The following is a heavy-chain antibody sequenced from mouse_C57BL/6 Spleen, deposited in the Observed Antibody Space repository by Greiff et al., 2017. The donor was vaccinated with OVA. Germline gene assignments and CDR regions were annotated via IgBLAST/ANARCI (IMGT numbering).Heavy chain of an antibody. CDR2: ISSGSSTI. CDR3: ARLGSFHWYFDV. Sequence: EVQLVESGGGLVKPGGSLKLSCAASGFTFSDYGMHWVRQAPEKGLEWVAYISSGSSTIYYADTVKGRFTISRDNAKNTLFLQMTSLRSEDTAMYYCARLGSFHWYFDVWGTGTTVTVSS. J-gene: IGHJ1*03. CDR1: GFTFSDYG. V-gene: IGHV5-17*01. D-gene: IGHD4-1*01.